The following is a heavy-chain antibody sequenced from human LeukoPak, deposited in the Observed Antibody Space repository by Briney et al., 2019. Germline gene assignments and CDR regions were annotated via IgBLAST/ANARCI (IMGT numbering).Heavy chain of an antibody. CDR2: ISGDGGST. V-gene: IGHV3-43*02. CDR1: GFTLSTYW. J-gene: IGHJ6*02. CDR3: ASPDV. Sequence: GGSLRLSCVASGFTLSTYWMHWVRQAPGKGLEWVSLISGDGGSTYYADSVKGRFTISRDNSKNSLYLQMNSLRTEDTALYYCASPDVWGQGTTVTVSS.